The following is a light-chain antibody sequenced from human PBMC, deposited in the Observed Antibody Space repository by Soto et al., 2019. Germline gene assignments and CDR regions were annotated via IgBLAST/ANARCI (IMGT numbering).Light chain of an antibody. Sequence: QSVLTQPPSVSGAPGQRVTISCTGSSSNTGAGYDVHWYQQLPGTAPKLLIYGNNNRPSGVPDRFSGSKSGTSASLAITGLQAEDEADYYCQSYDSSLSGSRVFGGGTKLTVL. J-gene: IGLJ3*02. CDR2: GNN. CDR1: SSNTGAGYD. CDR3: QSYDSSLSGSRV. V-gene: IGLV1-40*01.